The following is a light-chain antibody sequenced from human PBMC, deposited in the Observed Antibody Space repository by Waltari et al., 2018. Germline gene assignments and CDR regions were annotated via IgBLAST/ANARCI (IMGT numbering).Light chain of an antibody. V-gene: IGKV4-1*01. CDR2: LAS. Sequence: DIVLTQSPDSLAVSLGERATINCKSSQSVLYSSTHKNYLAWYQQKPGQPPKLLIYLASTREAGVPDRFSGSGSGSDFTLTISSLQAEDVAVYYCQQYYSTPPITFGQGTRLEIK. J-gene: IGKJ5*01. CDR3: QQYYSTPPIT. CDR1: QSVLYSSTHKNY.